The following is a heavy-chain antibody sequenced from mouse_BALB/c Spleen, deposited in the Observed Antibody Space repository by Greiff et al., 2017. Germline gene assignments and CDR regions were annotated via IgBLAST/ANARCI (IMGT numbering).Heavy chain of an antibody. CDR2: ISNGGGST. Sequence: EVQRVESGGGLVQPGGSLKLSCAASGFTFSSYTMSWVRQTPEKRLEWVAYISNGGGSTYYPDTVKGRFTISRDNAKNTLYLQMSSLKSEDTAMYYCARGGGPAWFAYWGQGTLVTVSA. D-gene: IGHD1-1*02. CDR1: GFTFSSYT. J-gene: IGHJ3*01. CDR3: ARGGGPAWFAY. V-gene: IGHV5-12-2*01.